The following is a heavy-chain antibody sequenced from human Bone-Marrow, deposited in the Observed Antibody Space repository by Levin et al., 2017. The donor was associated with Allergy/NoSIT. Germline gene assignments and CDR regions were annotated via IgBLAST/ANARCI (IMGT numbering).Heavy chain of an antibody. CDR1: GFNFDDTA. CDR3: ATVGMWLNHFDS. D-gene: IGHD2-21*01. CDR2: ITWNSGSR. Sequence: GGSLRLSCAASGFNFDDTAMHWVRQAPGKGLEWVSGITWNSGSRNYADSVKGRFTISRDNAKKSLYLQMNSLRTEDTALYYCATVGMWLNHFDSWGQGTLVAVSS. J-gene: IGHJ4*02. V-gene: IGHV3-9*01.